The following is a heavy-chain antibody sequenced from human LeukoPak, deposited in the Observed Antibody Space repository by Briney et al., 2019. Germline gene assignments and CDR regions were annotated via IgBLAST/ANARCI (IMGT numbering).Heavy chain of an antibody. Sequence: SETLSLTCTVSGGSISSSSYYWGWIRQPPGKGLEWIGSIYYSGSTYYNPSLKSRVTISVDTSKNQFSLKLSSVTAADTAGYYCARLTDRIVVVIWGQGTLVTVSS. J-gene: IGHJ4*02. D-gene: IGHD3-22*01. CDR3: ARLTDRIVVVI. V-gene: IGHV4-39*01. CDR1: GGSISSSSYY. CDR2: IYYSGST.